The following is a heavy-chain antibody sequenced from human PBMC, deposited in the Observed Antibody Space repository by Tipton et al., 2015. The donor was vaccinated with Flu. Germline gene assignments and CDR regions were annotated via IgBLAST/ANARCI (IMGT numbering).Heavy chain of an antibody. CDR1: GYTFTDYY. D-gene: IGHD3-16*01. Sequence: QLVQSGAEVKKPGASVKVSCRASGYTFTDYYIHWVRQAPGQGLEWMGWINPNSGGTNYAQKFQGWVTMTRDTSISTAYMELSRLTSDDTAVYHCARDSPFGGLWGQGTLVAVSS. V-gene: IGHV1-2*04. J-gene: IGHJ4*02. CDR2: INPNSGGT. CDR3: ARDSPFGGL.